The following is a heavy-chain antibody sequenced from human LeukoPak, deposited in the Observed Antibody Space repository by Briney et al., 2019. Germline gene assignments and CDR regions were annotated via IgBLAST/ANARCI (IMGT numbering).Heavy chain of an antibody. CDR3: VRATNGAYDS. V-gene: IGHV3-64*01. Sequence: PGGSLRLSCVGSGFTFRIYAMHWVRQAPGKGLEYVSAISNNGGSTYYANSVKGRFTISRDNSKNMLYLQMGSLRVEDMAVYYCVRATNGAYDSWGQGTLVTVSS. J-gene: IGHJ4*02. CDR2: ISNNGGST. CDR1: GFTFRIYA. D-gene: IGHD2-8*01.